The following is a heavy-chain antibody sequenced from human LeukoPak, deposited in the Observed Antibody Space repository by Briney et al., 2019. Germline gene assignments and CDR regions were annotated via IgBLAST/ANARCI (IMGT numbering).Heavy chain of an antibody. V-gene: IGHV4-59*01. D-gene: IGHD5-18*01. CDR2: IYYSGST. CDR3: ARDRYIYGSDDRWFDP. J-gene: IGHJ5*02. Sequence: SETLSLTCTVSGISISSYYWSWIRQPPGKGLEWIGYIYYSGSTNYNPSLKSRATISVDTSKNQFSLKLSSVTAADTAVYYCARDRYIYGSDDRWFDPWGQGTLVTVSS. CDR1: GISISSYY.